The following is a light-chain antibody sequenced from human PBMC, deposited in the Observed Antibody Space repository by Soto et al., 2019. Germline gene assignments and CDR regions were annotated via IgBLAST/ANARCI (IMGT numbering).Light chain of an antibody. CDR3: MQGTHWPTT. CDR2: LGS. V-gene: IGKV2-28*01. Sequence: DIVMTQSPLSLSVTPGEAASISCRSSQSLLHRNKYNYLYWYLQKPGQSPQLLIYLGSNRASGVPDKFSGSGSGTDFTLKISRVEAEDVGVYYCMQGTHWPTTFGQGTRLEIK. CDR1: QSLLHRNKYNY. J-gene: IGKJ5*01.